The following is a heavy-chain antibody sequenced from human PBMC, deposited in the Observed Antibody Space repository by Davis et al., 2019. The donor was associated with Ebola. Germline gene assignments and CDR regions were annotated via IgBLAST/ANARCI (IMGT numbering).Heavy chain of an antibody. CDR2: LGTSADT. Sequence: GGSLRLSCAASGFIFRNYVMSWVRQAPGKGLEWVSTLGTSADTYYADSVKGRFTISRDNSRNNLYLQMNGLRVEDTAIYYCAKDTSNIWFDVWGQGTMVTVSS. V-gene: IGHV3-23*01. D-gene: IGHD1-26*01. J-gene: IGHJ3*01. CDR1: GFIFRNYV. CDR3: AKDTSNIWFDV.